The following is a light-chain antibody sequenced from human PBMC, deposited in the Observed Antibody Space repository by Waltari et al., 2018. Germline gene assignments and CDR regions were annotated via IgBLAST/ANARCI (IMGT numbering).Light chain of an antibody. J-gene: IGKJ4*01. CDR1: QGILGGSNNRNS. V-gene: IGKV4-1*01. CDR2: WAS. Sequence: DIVMTQSPDSLAVALGERATINCKSRQGILGGSNNRNSLAWYQQKPGQSPNLLLYWASTRESGVPDRFSGSGSGTDFSLTISSLQAEDVAVYYCQQYYRVPLTFGGGTKIEIK. CDR3: QQYYRVPLT.